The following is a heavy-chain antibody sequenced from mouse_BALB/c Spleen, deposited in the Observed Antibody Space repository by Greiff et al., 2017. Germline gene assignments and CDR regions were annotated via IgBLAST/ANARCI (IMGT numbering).Heavy chain of an antibody. J-gene: IGHJ3*01. CDR3: ARDDRGGFAY. CDR2: IHYSGST. V-gene: IGHV3-1*02. CDR1: GYSITSGYS. Sequence: EVKLMESGPDLVKPSQSLSLTCTVTGYSITSGYSWHWIRQIPGNILEWMGYIHYSGSTNYNPSLNSRISITRDTSKSQFFLQLTAVTTEDTATYDSARDDRGGFAYWGQGTLVTVSA.